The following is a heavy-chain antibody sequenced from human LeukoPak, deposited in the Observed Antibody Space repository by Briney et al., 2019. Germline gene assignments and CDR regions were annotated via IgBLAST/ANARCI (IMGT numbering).Heavy chain of an antibody. V-gene: IGHV4-59*01. CDR1: GGSISSYY. CDR3: ARGGFDY. J-gene: IGHJ4*02. CDR2: IYYSGST. Sequence: SEALSLTCTVSGGSISSYYWSWIRQPPGKGLEWIGYIYYSGSTNYNPSLKSRVTISVDTSKNQFSLKLSSVTAADTAVYYCARGGFDYWGQGTLVTVSS.